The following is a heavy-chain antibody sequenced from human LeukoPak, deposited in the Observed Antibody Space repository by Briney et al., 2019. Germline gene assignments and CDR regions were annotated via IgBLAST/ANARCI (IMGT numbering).Heavy chain of an antibody. CDR3: ARGKYQLPGFDY. V-gene: IGHV3-23*01. D-gene: IGHD2-2*01. J-gene: IGHJ4*02. CDR1: GFTFSSYA. CDR2: ISGSGGST. Sequence: GGSLRLSCAASGFTFSSYAMSWVRQAPGKGLEWVSAISGSGGSTYYADSVKGRFTISRDNAKNSLYLQMNSLRAEDTAVYYCARGKYQLPGFDYWGQGTLVTVSS.